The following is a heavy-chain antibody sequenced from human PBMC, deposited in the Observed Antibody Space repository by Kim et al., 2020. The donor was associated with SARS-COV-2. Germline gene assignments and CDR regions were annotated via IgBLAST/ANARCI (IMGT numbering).Heavy chain of an antibody. D-gene: IGHD6-13*01. CDR2: IIPILGIA. CDR1: GGTFSSYA. V-gene: IGHV1-69*04. Sequence: SVKVSCKASGGTFSSYAISWVRQAPGQGLEWMGRIIPILGIANYAQKFQGRVTITADKSTSTAYMELSSLRSEDTAVYYCATVPGAAAARGSWGQGTLVTVSS. J-gene: IGHJ5*02. CDR3: ATVPGAAAARGS.